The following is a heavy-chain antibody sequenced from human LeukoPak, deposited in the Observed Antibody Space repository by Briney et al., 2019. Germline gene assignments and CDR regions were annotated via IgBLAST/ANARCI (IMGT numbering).Heavy chain of an antibody. D-gene: IGHD1-26*01. CDR3: AIDGGGSYDFDY. J-gene: IGHJ4*02. CDR1: GFTFSSYA. V-gene: IGHV3-30*01. Sequence: GGSLRLSCAASGFTFSSYAMHWVGQAPGKGLEWVAVISYDGSNKYYADPVKGRFTISRDNSKNTLYLQMNSRRAEDTAVYYCAIDGGGSYDFDYWGQGTLVTVSS. CDR2: ISYDGSNK.